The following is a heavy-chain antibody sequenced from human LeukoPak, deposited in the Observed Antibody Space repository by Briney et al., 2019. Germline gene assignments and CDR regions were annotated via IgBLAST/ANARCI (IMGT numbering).Heavy chain of an antibody. D-gene: IGHD7-27*01. Sequence: PGGSLRLSCAASGFTFSSYAMSWVRQAPGKGLEWVSAISGSGGSTYYADSVKGRFTISRDNSKNTLYLQMNSLRAEDTAVYYCAKDLGFGQPLGNLFDYWGQGTLVTVSS. CDR2: ISGSGGST. CDR1: GFTFSSYA. V-gene: IGHV3-23*01. CDR3: AKDLGFGQPLGNLFDY. J-gene: IGHJ4*02.